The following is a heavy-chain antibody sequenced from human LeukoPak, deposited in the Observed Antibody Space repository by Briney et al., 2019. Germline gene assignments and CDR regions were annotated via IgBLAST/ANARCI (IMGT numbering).Heavy chain of an antibody. V-gene: IGHV1-46*01. CDR2: INPSGGST. J-gene: IGHJ6*01. Sequence: ASVKVSCKASGYTFTSYYMHWVRQAPGQGLEWMGIINPSGGSTSYAQKFQGRVTMTRDTSTSTVYMELSSLRSEDTAVYYCARNVPRITMVRGVNPYYYYYGMDVWGQGTVVTVS. D-gene: IGHD3-10*01. CDR3: ARNVPRITMVRGVNPYYYYYGMDV. CDR1: GYTFTSYY.